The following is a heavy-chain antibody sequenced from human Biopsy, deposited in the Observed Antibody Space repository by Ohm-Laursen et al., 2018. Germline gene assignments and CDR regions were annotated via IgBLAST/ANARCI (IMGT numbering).Heavy chain of an antibody. J-gene: IGHJ4*02. V-gene: IGHV4-61*01. D-gene: IGHD6-19*01. CDR2: IYDRGRT. CDR3: ARGMRSSGWPYFDS. Sequence: GAPFPPCTFSCGPVRSGRFYLTWSPPPPRPGLEYIGYIYDRGRTANYNPSLESRVTMSVDMPKNQFSLKLSSVTAADTAIYYCARGMRSSGWPYFDSWGQGTLVTVSS. CDR1: CGPVRSGRFY.